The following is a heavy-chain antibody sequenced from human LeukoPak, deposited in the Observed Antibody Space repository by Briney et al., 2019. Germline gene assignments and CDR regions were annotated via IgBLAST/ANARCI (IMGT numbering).Heavy chain of an antibody. D-gene: IGHD2-2*01. CDR3: ASQYCSSTSCSREPFDY. CDR2: IYYSGST. Sequence: PSETLSLTXTVSGGSISSSSYYWGWIRQPPGKGLEWIGSIYYSGSTYYNPSLKSRVTISVDTSKNQFSLKLSSVTAADTAVYYCASQYCSSTSCSREPFDYWGQGTLVTVSS. CDR1: GGSISSSSYY. J-gene: IGHJ4*02. V-gene: IGHV4-39*01.